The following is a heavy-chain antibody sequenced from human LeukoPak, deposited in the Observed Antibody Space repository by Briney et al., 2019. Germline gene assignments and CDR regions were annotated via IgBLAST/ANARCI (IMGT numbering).Heavy chain of an antibody. CDR1: GYSFTNYW. V-gene: IGHV5-51*01. Sequence: GESLKISCKGSGYSFTNYWIAWVRQMPGKGLEWMGIIHPADSDTRYSPSFQGRVTISADKSISTAYLQWDSLKASDIAMYYCARHDAFDIWGQGTMVTVSS. CDR3: ARHDAFDI. CDR2: IHPADSDT. J-gene: IGHJ3*02.